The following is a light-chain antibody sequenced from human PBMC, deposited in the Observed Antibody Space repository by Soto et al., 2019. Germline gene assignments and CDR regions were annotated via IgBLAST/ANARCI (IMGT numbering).Light chain of an antibody. J-gene: IGLJ2*01. Sequence: QSALTQPASVSGSPGQSITVSCTGTSSDVGGYNYVSWYQHPGKAPILMIYDVTNRPSGVSDRFSGSKSGNTASLTISGLQADYEADYYCTSWTTSTTMIFGGGTKVTVL. V-gene: IGLV2-14*03. CDR3: TSWTTSTTMI. CDR2: DVT. CDR1: SSDVGGYNY.